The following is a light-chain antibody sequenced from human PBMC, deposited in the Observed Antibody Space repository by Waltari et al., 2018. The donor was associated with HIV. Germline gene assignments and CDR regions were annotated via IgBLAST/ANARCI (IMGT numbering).Light chain of an antibody. J-gene: IGLJ3*02. CDR3: AAWDDSLSGSWV. CDR2: RNN. CDR1: SSNIGSNS. Sequence: QSVLTQPPSASGTPGQRVTTPCSGSSSNIGSNSGSWYQQLPGTAPNLLIYRNNQRPSGVPDRFSGSKSGTSASRSISGLRSEDEADYYCAAWDDSLSGSWVFGGGTKLTVL. V-gene: IGLV1-47*01.